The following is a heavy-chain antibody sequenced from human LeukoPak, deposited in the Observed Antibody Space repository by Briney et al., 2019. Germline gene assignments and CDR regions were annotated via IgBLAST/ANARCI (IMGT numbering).Heavy chain of an antibody. CDR2: VFFTGNT. J-gene: IGHJ5*02. Sequence: SETLSLTCTVSGGSISSYYWSWIRQPPGKGLEWIGHVFFTGNTNYNPSLKSRVTMSVDTSRNQFSLNLTSVTAADTAFYYCARLVTTTRGWFDPWGQGTLVTVSS. CDR1: GGSISSYY. D-gene: IGHD4-17*01. CDR3: ARLVTTTRGWFDP. V-gene: IGHV4-59*08.